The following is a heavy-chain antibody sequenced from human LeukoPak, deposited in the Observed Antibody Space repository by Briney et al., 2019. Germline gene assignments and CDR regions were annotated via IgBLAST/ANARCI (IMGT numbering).Heavy chain of an antibody. D-gene: IGHD2-2*01. V-gene: IGHV4-38-2*02. Sequence: SETLSLTCTVSGYSISSGYYWGWIRQPPGKGLEWIGSIYHSGSTYYNPSLKTRVTISIDTSKNQFSLKLSSVTAADTALYYCAREQVVVVPAAATHFDYWGQGTLVTVSS. J-gene: IGHJ4*02. CDR2: IYHSGST. CDR3: AREQVVVVPAAATHFDY. CDR1: GYSISSGYY.